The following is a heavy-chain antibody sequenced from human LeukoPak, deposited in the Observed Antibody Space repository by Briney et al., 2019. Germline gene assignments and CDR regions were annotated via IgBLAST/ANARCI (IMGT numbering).Heavy chain of an antibody. CDR1: EYTFTSYW. J-gene: IGHJ4*02. V-gene: IGHV5-51*01. CDR2: IYPGDSDT. CDR3: ARPGGNGWMYYFDY. D-gene: IGHD6-19*01. Sequence: GESLKISCKGSEYTFTSYWIAWVRQMPEKGLEWMGIIYPGDSDTRYSPSFQGQVTISADKSISTAYLQWSSLKASDTAMYYCARPGGNGWMYYFDYWGQGTQVSVSS.